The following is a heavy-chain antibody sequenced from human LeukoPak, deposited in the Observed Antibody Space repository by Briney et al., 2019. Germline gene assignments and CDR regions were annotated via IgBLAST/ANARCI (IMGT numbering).Heavy chain of an antibody. CDR2: ISSSSSYI. CDR3: ARDSYYYDSSGYYDY. D-gene: IGHD3-22*01. Sequence: GGSLRLSCAASGFTFSSYSMNWFRQAPGKGLEWVSSISSSSSYIYYADSVKGRFTISRDNAKNSLYLQMNSLRAEDTAVYYCARDSYYYDSSGYYDYWGQGTLVTVSS. V-gene: IGHV3-21*01. CDR1: GFTFSSYS. J-gene: IGHJ4*02.